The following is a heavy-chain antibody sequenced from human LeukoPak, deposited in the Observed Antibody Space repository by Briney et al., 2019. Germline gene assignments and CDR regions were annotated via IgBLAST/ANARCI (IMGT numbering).Heavy chain of an antibody. CDR3: AGTVAGTVHYYYGMDV. CDR1: GFTFTSSA. J-gene: IGHJ6*02. Sequence: SVTVSCKASGFTFTSSAMQWVRQARGQRLEWIGWIFVGSGNTNYAQKFQERVTITRDMSTSTAYMELSSLRSEDTAVYYCAGTVAGTVHYYYGMDVWGQGTTVTVSS. D-gene: IGHD6-19*01. V-gene: IGHV1-58*02. CDR2: IFVGSGNT.